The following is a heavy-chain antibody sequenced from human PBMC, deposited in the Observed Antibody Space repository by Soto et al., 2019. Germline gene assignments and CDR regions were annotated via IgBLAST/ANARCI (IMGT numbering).Heavy chain of an antibody. V-gene: IGHV3-48*03. Sequence: GGSLRLSCEASGFSFSSYEMNWVRQAPGRGLEWLSYISDRGESMYYSDSVKGRFTISRDNTKNSLYLQMNRLKAEDTAVYYCARAYYSGNSASGYWRQGTLVTVSS. CDR1: GFSFSSYE. CDR2: ISDRGESM. D-gene: IGHD4-4*01. J-gene: IGHJ4*02. CDR3: ARAYYSGNSASGY.